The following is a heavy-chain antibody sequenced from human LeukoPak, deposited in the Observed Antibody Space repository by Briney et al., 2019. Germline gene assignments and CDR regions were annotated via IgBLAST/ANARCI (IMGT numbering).Heavy chain of an antibody. CDR2: INHSGST. CDR1: GGSFSGYY. J-gene: IGHJ6*02. CDR3: ARARTTTGTTAPYYYYGMDV. D-gene: IGHD1-1*01. V-gene: IGHV4-34*01. Sequence: SETLSLTCAVYGGSFSGYYWSWIRQPPGRGLEWIGEINHSGSTNYNPSLKSRVTISVDTSKNQFSLKLSSVTAADTAVYYCARARTTTGTTAPYYYYGMDVWGQGTTVTVSS.